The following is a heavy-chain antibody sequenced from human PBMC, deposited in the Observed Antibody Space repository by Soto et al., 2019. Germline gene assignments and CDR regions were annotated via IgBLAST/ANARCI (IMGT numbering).Heavy chain of an antibody. V-gene: IGHV4-30-2*01. CDR1: GDSISSGGYS. D-gene: IGHD3-22*01. Sequence: QLQLQESGSGLVKPSQTLSLTCAVSGDSISSGGYSWNWIRQPPGKGLKWIGYIYHSGGTDYNPSLMRQVTTTVDSSTDQFSLKLSSATAADTAVYYCARDSRSGYYLEYWGQGILVTVSS. J-gene: IGHJ4*02. CDR3: ARDSRSGYYLEY. CDR2: IYHSGGT.